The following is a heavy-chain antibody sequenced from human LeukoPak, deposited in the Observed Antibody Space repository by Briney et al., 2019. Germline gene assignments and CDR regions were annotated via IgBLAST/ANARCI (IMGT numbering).Heavy chain of an antibody. CDR3: ARVGDGYNGAPFDY. J-gene: IGHJ4*02. CDR2: INAGNGNT. D-gene: IGHD5-24*01. CDR1: GYTFTSYA. V-gene: IGHV1-3*03. Sequence: ASVKVSCKASGYTFTSYAMHWVRQAPGQRLEWMGWINAGNGNTKYSQEFQGRVTITRDTSASTAYMELSSLRSEDMAVYYCARVGDGYNGAPFDYWGQGTLVTVSS.